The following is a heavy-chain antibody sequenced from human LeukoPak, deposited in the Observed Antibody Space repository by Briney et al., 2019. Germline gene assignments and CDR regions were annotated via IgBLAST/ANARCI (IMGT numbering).Heavy chain of an antibody. CDR2: ISSSSSYI. CDR1: GFAFSSYS. V-gene: IGHV3-21*01. Sequence: GGSLRLSCAASGFAFSSYSMNWVRQAPGKGLEWVSSISSSSSYIYYADSVKGRFTISRDNAKNSLYLQMNSLRAEDTAVYYCARGWENYYDSSGLDAFDIWGQGTMVTVSS. J-gene: IGHJ3*02. D-gene: IGHD3-22*01. CDR3: ARGWENYYDSSGLDAFDI.